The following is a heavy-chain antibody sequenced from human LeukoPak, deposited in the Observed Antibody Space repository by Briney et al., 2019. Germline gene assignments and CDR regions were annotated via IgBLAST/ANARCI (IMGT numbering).Heavy chain of an antibody. CDR3: ARHGYGIVVVPAAIPDAFDI. Sequence: PSETLSLTCTVSGGSISSYYWGWIRQPPGKGLEWIGSIYHSGSTYYNPSLKSRVTISVDTSKNQFSLKLSSVTAADTAVYYCARHGYGIVVVPAAIPDAFDIWGQGTMVTVSS. D-gene: IGHD2-2*02. V-gene: IGHV4-38-2*02. CDR1: GGSISSYY. CDR2: IYHSGST. J-gene: IGHJ3*02.